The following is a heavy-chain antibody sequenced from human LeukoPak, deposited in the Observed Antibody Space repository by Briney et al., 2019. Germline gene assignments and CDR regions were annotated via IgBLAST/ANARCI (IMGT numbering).Heavy chain of an antibody. CDR2: IYYSGGT. V-gene: IGHV4-31*03. J-gene: IGHJ4*02. CDR1: GGSNSSGGYY. D-gene: IGHD3-22*01. Sequence: SETLSLTCTVSGGSNSSGGYYWSWIRQYPGKGLEWIGYIYYSGGTYSNPSLKSRLTISVDTSKNQFSLNLNSVTAADAAVYYCARCSDSGAYYSIDYWGQGTLVTVSS. CDR3: ARCSDSGAYYSIDY.